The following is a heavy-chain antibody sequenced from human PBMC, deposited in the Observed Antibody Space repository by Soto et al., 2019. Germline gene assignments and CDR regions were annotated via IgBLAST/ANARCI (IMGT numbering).Heavy chain of an antibody. CDR2: IYHSGST. CDR3: ASWKNYDYIWGSYKVPYDAFDI. D-gene: IGHD3-16*01. V-gene: IGHV4-4*02. Sequence: QVQLQESGPGLVKPSGTLSLTCAVSSGSISSRNWWSWVRQPPGKGLEWIGEIYHSGSTNYNPSLKSRVTISVDKSKNQFSLKLSSVTAADTAVYYCASWKNYDYIWGSYKVPYDAFDIWGQGTMVTVSS. J-gene: IGHJ3*02. CDR1: SGSISSRNW.